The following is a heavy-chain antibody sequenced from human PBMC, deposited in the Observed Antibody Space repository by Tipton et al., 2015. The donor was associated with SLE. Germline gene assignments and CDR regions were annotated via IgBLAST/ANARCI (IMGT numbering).Heavy chain of an antibody. CDR1: GFTFDDYG. CDR2: IKQGGSEK. CDR3: ANLRGYGDYGGWYFDL. V-gene: IGHV3-7*01. D-gene: IGHD4-17*01. Sequence: SLRLSCAASGFTFDDYGMSWVRQAPGKGLEWVANIKQGGSEKYYVDSVKGRFTISRDNAKNSLYLQMNSLRAEDTAVYYCANLRGYGDYGGWYFDLWGRGTLVTVSS. J-gene: IGHJ2*01.